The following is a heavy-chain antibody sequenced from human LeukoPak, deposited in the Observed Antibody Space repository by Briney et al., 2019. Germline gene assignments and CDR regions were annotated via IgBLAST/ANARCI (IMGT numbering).Heavy chain of an antibody. CDR1: GYTFTSYG. D-gene: IGHD6-13*01. Sequence: GASVKVSCKASGYTFTSYGISWVRQAPGQGLEWMGWISAYNGNTNYAQKLQGGVTMTTDTSTSTAYMELRSLRSDDTAVYYCAREQLAAAGYYYYGMDVWGQGTTVTVSS. CDR2: ISAYNGNT. CDR3: AREQLAAAGYYYYGMDV. V-gene: IGHV1-18*01. J-gene: IGHJ6*02.